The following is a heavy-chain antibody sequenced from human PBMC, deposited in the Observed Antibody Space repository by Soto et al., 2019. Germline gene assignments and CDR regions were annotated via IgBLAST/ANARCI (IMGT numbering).Heavy chain of an antibody. CDR3: AKERPGLNYYGSGSRYFDY. CDR1: GFTFSSYG. CDR2: ISYDGSNK. V-gene: IGHV3-30*18. J-gene: IGHJ4*02. D-gene: IGHD3-10*01. Sequence: PGGSLRLSCAASGFTFSSYGMHWVRQAPGKGLEWVAVISYDGSNKYYADSVKGRFTISRDNSKNTLYLQMNSLRAEDTAVYYCAKERPGLNYYGSGSRYFDYWGQGTLVTVSS.